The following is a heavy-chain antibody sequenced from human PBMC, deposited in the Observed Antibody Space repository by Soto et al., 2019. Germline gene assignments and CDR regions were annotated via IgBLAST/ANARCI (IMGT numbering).Heavy chain of an antibody. CDR3: ARSDPELAAAAPGWFDP. CDR2: ISAYNGNT. V-gene: IGHV1-18*01. J-gene: IGHJ5*02. D-gene: IGHD6-13*01. Sequence: ASVKVSCKASGYTFTSYDISWVRQAPGQGLEWMGWISAYNGNTNYAQKLQGRVTMTTDTSTSTAYMELRSLRSDDTAVYYCARSDPELAAAAPGWFDPWGQGTLVTVSS. CDR1: GYTFTSYD.